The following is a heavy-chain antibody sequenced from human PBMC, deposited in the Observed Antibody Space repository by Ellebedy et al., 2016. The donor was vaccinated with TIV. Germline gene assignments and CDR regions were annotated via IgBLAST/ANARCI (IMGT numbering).Heavy chain of an antibody. CDR2: IYYSRST. J-gene: IGHJ4*02. D-gene: IGHD1-26*01. Sequence: LRLSCTVSGGTINSGGNYWIWLRPYPGKGLEWIGYIYYSRSTYYNPALQRRVTISVDTSKNQYSLNLSSVTAADTAVYYRATGNQWDQLLVYWGQGTLVTVSS. CDR3: ATGNQWDQLLVY. V-gene: IGHV4-31*03. CDR1: GGTINSGGNY.